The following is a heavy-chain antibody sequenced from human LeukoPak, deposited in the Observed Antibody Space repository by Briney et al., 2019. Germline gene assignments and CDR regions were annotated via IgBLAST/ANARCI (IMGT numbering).Heavy chain of an antibody. CDR1: GFAFSTYW. D-gene: IGHD3-3*01. CDR2: INQDGSVK. Sequence: GGSLRLSCAASGFAFSTYWMDWVRQAPGKGLEWVGNINQDGSVKHYVDSVRGRFTISRDNARNSVYLQMSALRVEDTAVYYCTRDFVFWGQGTLVTVSS. J-gene: IGHJ4*02. CDR3: TRDFVF. V-gene: IGHV3-7*01.